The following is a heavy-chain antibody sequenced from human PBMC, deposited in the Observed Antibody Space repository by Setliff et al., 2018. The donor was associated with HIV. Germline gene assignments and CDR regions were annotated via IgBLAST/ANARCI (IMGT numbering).Heavy chain of an antibody. D-gene: IGHD4-4*01. CDR2: IIPIFGTA. J-gene: IGHJ4*02. V-gene: IGHV1-69*05. CDR3: VKEYHTEVTDTRVANYFDY. CDR1: GGTFSSYA. Sequence: SVKVSCKASGGTFSSYAISWVRQAPGQGLEWMGGIIPIFGTANYAQKFQGRVTITTDESTSTVYMELRSLRSEDTAIYYCVKEYHTEVTDTRVANYFDYWGQGTLVTVSS.